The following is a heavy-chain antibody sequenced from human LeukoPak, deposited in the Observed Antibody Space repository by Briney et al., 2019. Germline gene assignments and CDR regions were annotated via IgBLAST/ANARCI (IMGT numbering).Heavy chain of an antibody. D-gene: IGHD5-18*01. V-gene: IGHV3-9*01. CDR1: GFTFSRNW. CDR3: AKDMGTAMVKGAFDI. J-gene: IGHJ3*02. CDR2: ISWNSGSI. Sequence: GGSLRLSCAASGFTFSRNWMTWVRQAPGKGLEWVSGISWNSGSIGYADSVKGRFTISRDNAKNSLYLQMNSLRAEDTALYYCAKDMGTAMVKGAFDIWGQGTMVTVSS.